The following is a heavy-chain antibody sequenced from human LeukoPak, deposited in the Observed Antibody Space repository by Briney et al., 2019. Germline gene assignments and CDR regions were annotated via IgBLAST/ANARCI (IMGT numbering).Heavy chain of an antibody. CDR3: ASAGGTYDYVWGSYRFAFDI. D-gene: IGHD3-16*02. CDR1: GGSISSSSYY. CDR2: IYYSGST. J-gene: IGHJ3*02. Sequence: PSETLSLTCTVSGGSISSSSYYWGWIRQPPGKGLEWIGSIYYSGSTYYNPSLKSRVTISVDTSKNQFSLKLSSVTAADTAVYYCASAGGTYDYVWGSYRFAFDIWGQGTMVTVSS. V-gene: IGHV4-39*07.